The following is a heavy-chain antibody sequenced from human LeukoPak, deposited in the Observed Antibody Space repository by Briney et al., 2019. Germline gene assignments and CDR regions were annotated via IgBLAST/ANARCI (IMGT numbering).Heavy chain of an antibody. CDR1: GFTFSNAW. J-gene: IGHJ4*02. Sequence: PGGSLRLSCAASGFTFSNAWMSWVRQAPGKGLEWVGRIKSKTDGGTTDYAAPAKGRFTISRDDSKNTLYLQMNSLKTEDTAVYYCTTDYQAVAFFDYWGQGTLVTVSS. CDR3: TTDYQAVAFFDY. V-gene: IGHV3-15*01. CDR2: IKSKTDGGTT. D-gene: IGHD6-19*01.